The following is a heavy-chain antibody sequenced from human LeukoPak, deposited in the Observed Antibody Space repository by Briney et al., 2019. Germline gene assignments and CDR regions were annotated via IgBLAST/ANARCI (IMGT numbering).Heavy chain of an antibody. D-gene: IGHD2-2*01. CDR3: ARRLTQYDCFDP. Sequence: SQTLSLTCAISGDSVSSNSVTWNWIRQSPSRGLEWLDRTYYRSTWYNDYAVSVRGRITVNPDTSKNQFSLHLNSVTPENTAVYYCARRLTQYDCFDPWGQGILVTVSS. V-gene: IGHV6-1*01. CDR2: TYYRSTWYN. J-gene: IGHJ5*02. CDR1: GDSVSSNSVT.